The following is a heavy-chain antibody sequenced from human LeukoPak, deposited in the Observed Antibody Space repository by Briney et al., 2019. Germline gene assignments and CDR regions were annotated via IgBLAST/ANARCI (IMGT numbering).Heavy chain of an antibody. CDR1: GFTFSNAW. D-gene: IGHD1/OR15-1a*01. Sequence: GGSLRLSCAASGFTFSNAWMSWVRQAPGKGLEWVGRIKSKTDGGTTDYAAPVKGRFTISRDDSKNTLYLQMNSLKTEDTAVYYCTTDRLGQPARLRTLGYFQHWGQGTLVTVSS. V-gene: IGHV3-15*01. J-gene: IGHJ1*01. CDR3: TTDRLGQPARLRTLGYFQH. CDR2: IKSKTDGGTT.